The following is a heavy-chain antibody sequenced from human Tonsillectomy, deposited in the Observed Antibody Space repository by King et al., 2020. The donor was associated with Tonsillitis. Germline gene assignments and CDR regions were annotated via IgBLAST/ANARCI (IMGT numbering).Heavy chain of an antibody. CDR1: GLTFSSYW. J-gene: IGHJ4*02. CDR3: ARDVTFGGKY. D-gene: IGHD4-23*01. CDR2: XNXNGGXK. V-gene: IGHV3-7*03. Sequence: VQLVESGGGLVQPGGSLRLSCAVSGLTFSSYWMSWVRQAPGKGXEWXAXXNXNGGXKXXXDSVXGRFTISRDNAKNSLYLQMNSLRADDTAVYYCARDVTFGGKYWGPGTLVTVSS.